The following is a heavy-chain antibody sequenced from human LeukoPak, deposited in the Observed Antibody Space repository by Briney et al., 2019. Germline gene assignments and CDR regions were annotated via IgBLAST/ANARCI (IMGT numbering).Heavy chain of an antibody. CDR2: FDPEDGET. V-gene: IGHV1-24*01. CDR1: GYTLTELS. D-gene: IGHD6-6*01. CDR3: ARRGIAARDDI. Sequence: GASVKVSCKVSGYTLTELSMHWVRQAPGKGLEWMGGFDPEDGETIYAQKFQGRVTMTTDTSTSTAYMELRSLRSDDTAVYYCARRGIAARDDIWGQGTMVTVSS. J-gene: IGHJ3*02.